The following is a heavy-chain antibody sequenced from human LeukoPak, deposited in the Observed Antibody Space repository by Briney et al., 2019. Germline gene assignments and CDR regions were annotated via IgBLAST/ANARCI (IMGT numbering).Heavy chain of an antibody. D-gene: IGHD5-12*01. Sequence: GASVKVSCKASGYTFTGYYMHWVRQAPGQGLEWMGGIIPIFGTANYAQKFQGRVTITADKSTSTAYMELSSLRSEDTAVYYCARGREEWLEQGYFDYWGQGTLVTVSS. J-gene: IGHJ4*02. V-gene: IGHV1-69*06. CDR1: GYTFTGYY. CDR3: ARGREEWLEQGYFDY. CDR2: IIPIFGTA.